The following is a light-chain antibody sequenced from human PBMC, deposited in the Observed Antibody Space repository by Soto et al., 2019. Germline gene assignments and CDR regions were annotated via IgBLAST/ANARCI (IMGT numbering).Light chain of an antibody. Sequence: PGSGTLVHGKRSAQRRVGSQSVSSNYLAWYQQKLGQAPRLLIYGASSSATGIPDRFSGSGSGTNFTLIISRLEPEDFEVYYCQQNGSPTWTFGQGTKVDIK. J-gene: IGKJ1*01. CDR1: QSVSSNY. CDR2: GAS. V-gene: IGKV3-20*01. CDR3: QQNGSPTWT.